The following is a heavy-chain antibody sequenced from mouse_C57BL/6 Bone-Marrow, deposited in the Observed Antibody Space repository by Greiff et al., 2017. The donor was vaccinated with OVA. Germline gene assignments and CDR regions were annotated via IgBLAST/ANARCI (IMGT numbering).Heavy chain of an antibody. Sequence: VKLMESGPELVQPGASVRLSCKASGYAFSSSWMNWVKQRPGKGLEWIGRIYPGDGDTNYNGKFNGKATLTADKTSSTTYMQLSSLTSEDSAVYFCGSSGFFYAMDYWGQGTSVTVSS. CDR1: GYAFSSSW. CDR2: IYPGDGDT. D-gene: IGHD3-2*02. V-gene: IGHV1-82*01. CDR3: GSSGFFYAMDY. J-gene: IGHJ4*01.